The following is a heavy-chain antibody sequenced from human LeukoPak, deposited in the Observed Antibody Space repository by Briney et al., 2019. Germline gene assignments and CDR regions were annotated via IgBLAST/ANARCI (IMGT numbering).Heavy chain of an antibody. CDR3: ARDSRFSRDDYVWGSYPD. V-gene: IGHV1-69*05. CDR1: GGTFSSYA. CDR2: IIPIFGTA. J-gene: IGHJ4*02. Sequence: ASVKVSCKAPGGTFSSYAISWVRQAPGQGLEWMGRIIPIFGTANYAQKFQGRVTITTDESTSTAYMELSSLRSEDTAVYYCARDSRFSRDDYVWGSYPDWGQGTLVTVSS. D-gene: IGHD3-16*02.